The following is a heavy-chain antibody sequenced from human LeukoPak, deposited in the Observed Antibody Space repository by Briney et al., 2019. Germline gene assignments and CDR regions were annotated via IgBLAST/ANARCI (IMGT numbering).Heavy chain of an antibody. CDR1: AGSFSGYY. CDR3: ARAGEEVWFGELGAPNWFDP. V-gene: IGHV4-34*01. J-gene: IGHJ5*02. D-gene: IGHD3-10*01. CDR2: INHSGST. Sequence: PSETLSLTCAVYAGSFSGYYWSWIRQPPGKGLEWLGEINHSGSTNYNPSLKSRVTISVDTSKNQFSLKLSSVTAADTAVYYCARAGEEVWFGELGAPNWFDPWGQGTLVTVSS.